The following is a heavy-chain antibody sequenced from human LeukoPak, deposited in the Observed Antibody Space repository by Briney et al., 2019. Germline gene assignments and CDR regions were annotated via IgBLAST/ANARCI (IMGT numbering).Heavy chain of an antibody. V-gene: IGHV3-30*04. Sequence: GGSLRLSCAASGFNFRDSAMHWVRQAPGKGLEGVAVISYDGTNKYYADSVKGRFTISRDNSKNTLFLQMNSLRLEDTAIYYCAADYGDYVSPSDWGQGTLVTVSS. CDR3: AADYGDYVSPSD. J-gene: IGHJ4*02. D-gene: IGHD4-17*01. CDR1: GFNFRDSA. CDR2: ISYDGTNK.